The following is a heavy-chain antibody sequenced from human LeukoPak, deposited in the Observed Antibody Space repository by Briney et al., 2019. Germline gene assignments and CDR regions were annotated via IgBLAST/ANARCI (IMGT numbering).Heavy chain of an antibody. V-gene: IGHV3-30-3*01. CDR1: GFTFSSYA. CDR2: ISYDGSNK. D-gene: IGHD4-11*01. CDR3: ARDPVTTGSSWYYYGMDV. J-gene: IGHJ6*02. Sequence: PGRSMRLSCAASGFTFSSYAMHWVRQAPGKGLEWVAVISYDGSNKYYADSVKGRFTISRDNSKNTLYLQMNSLRAEDTAVYYCARDPVTTGSSWYYYGMDVWGQGTTVTVSS.